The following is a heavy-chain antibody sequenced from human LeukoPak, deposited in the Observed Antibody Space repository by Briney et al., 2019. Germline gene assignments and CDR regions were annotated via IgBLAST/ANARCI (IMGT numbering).Heavy chain of an antibody. Sequence: PSETLFLTCAVHGGSFSGYYWSWIRQPPGKGLEWIGEINHSGSTNYNPSLKSRVTISVDASKNQFSLKLSSVTAADTAVYYCARAQFDFWSGYPYYYYYMDVWGKGTTVIVSS. D-gene: IGHD3-3*01. J-gene: IGHJ6*03. CDR2: INHSGST. CDR1: GGSFSGYY. V-gene: IGHV4-34*01. CDR3: ARAQFDFWSGYPYYYYYMDV.